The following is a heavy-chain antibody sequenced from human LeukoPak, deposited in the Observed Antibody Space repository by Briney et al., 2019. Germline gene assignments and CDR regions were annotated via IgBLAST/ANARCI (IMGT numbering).Heavy chain of an antibody. Sequence: GGSLRLSCAASGFTFSSYSMNWVRQAPGKGLEWVSYISSSTSTIYYADSVRGRFTISGDNAKNSLYLHMNSLRDEDTAVYYCASSGYSYAYASFDYWGQGTLVTVSS. J-gene: IGHJ4*02. CDR1: GFTFSSYS. D-gene: IGHD5-18*01. CDR3: ASSGYSYAYASFDY. CDR2: ISSSTSTI. V-gene: IGHV3-48*02.